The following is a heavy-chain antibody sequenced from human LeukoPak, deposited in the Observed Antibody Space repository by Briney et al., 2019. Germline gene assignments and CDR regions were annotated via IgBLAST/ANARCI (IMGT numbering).Heavy chain of an antibody. CDR1: GGSFSSFG. Sequence: GASVKVSCKVSGGSFSSFGISWVRQAPGRGLEWMGRIVPFLDITNYAQKFQGRVTITADKSTNTVYMELSSLRSRDTAVYYCARANGGDSGDALDIWGQGTMVTVSS. D-gene: IGHD2-21*02. CDR2: IVPFLDIT. J-gene: IGHJ3*02. CDR3: ARANGGDSGDALDI. V-gene: IGHV1-69*04.